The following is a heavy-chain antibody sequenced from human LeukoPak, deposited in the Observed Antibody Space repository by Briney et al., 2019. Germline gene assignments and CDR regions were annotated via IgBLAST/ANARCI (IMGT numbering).Heavy chain of an antibody. CDR1: GYTFTVYY. J-gene: IGHJ4*02. CDR2: INPNSGDT. Sequence: ASVKVSCKASGYTFTVYYMHWVRQAPGQGLEWMGWINPNSGDTNYAQNFQGRVTMTRDTSISTAYMELSRLRSDDTAVYYCASASSAYYYFDYWGQGTLVTVSS. V-gene: IGHV1-2*02. CDR3: ASASSAYYYFDY. D-gene: IGHD3-22*01.